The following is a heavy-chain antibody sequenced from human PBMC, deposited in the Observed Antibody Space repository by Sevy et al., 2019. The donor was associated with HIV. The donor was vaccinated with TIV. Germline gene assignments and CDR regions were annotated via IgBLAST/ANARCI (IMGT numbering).Heavy chain of an antibody. V-gene: IGHV5-51*01. CDR2: IYPGDSDT. D-gene: IGHD2-15*01. CDR3: ARQDCSGGSCYSSWFDP. J-gene: IGHJ5*02. CDR1: GYSFTSYW. Sequence: GESLKISCKGSGYSFTSYWIGWVRQMPGKGLEWMGIIYPGDSDTRYSPSFQGQVTISADKSISTPYLQWSSLKASDTAMYYCARQDCSGGSCYSSWFDPWGQGTLVTVSS.